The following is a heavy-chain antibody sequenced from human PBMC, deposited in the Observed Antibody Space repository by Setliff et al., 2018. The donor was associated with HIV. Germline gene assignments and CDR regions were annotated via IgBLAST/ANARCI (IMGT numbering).Heavy chain of an antibody. CDR1: GDTFSNYA. V-gene: IGHV1-69*05. J-gene: IGHJ4*02. CDR3: ASGSGYCNKGDCYIGVHITPDKYYFDS. Sequence: GASVKVSCKASGDTFSNYAIAWVRQAPGQGLEWMGGINPLFGTTNYAHNFQGRLTITTDQIMSTAYMELTSLRSEDTAVYYCASGSGYCNKGDCYIGVHITPDKYYFDSWGQGTLVTVSS. CDR2: INPLFGTT. D-gene: IGHD2-8*01.